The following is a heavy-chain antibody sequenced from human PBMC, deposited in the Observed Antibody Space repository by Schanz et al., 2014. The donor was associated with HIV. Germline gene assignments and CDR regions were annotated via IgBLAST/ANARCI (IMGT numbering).Heavy chain of an antibody. CDR3: ARGRYSGSYYNY. J-gene: IGHJ4*02. CDR1: GYTFTSYD. D-gene: IGHD1-26*01. Sequence: QVQLVQSGAEVKKPGASVKVSCKASGYTFTSYDINWVRQATGQGLEWMGWMNPNSGNTGYAQKFQGRVDMTRTTSISTAYMELRGLTSEDTAVYFCARGRYSGSYYNYWGQGTLVTVSS. CDR2: MNPNSGNT. V-gene: IGHV1-8*01.